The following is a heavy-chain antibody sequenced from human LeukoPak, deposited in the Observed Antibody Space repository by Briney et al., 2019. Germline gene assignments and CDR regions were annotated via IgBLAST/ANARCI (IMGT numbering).Heavy chain of an antibody. D-gene: IGHD1-26*01. J-gene: IGHJ3*02. CDR3: ARDTGSFPHVSFDI. Sequence: GGSLRLSCAASGFTFSNNAMHWVRQAPGKGLEWVSAINGGGSGTFYADSVKGRFTISRDNLKNALYLQMNSLRAEDTAVYYCARDTGSFPHVSFDIWGQGTMVTVSS. V-gene: IGHV3-23*01. CDR1: GFTFSNNA. CDR2: INGGGSGT.